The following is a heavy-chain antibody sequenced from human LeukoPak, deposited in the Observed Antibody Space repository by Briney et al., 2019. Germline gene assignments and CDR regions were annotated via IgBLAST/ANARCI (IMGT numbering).Heavy chain of an antibody. J-gene: IGHJ4*02. CDR3: VKKGQADDDGKPD. Sequence: PGGSLRLSCAASGSTFSRYDLSWVHQAPGKGLECVSTISRGVGTTYYADSVKGRFTISRDNSKNTLYLQMNNLRADDTAVYYCVKKGQADDDGKPDWGQGTLVTVSS. CDR2: ISRGVGTT. D-gene: IGHD1-1*01. V-gene: IGHV3-23*01. CDR1: GSTFSRYD.